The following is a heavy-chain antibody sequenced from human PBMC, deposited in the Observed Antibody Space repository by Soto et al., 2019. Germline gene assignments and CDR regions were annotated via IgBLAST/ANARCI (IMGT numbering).Heavy chain of an antibody. CDR2: MNPNSGNT. CDR1: GYTFTSYD. D-gene: IGHD5-12*01. Sequence: ASVKVSCKASGYTFTSYDINWVRQATGQGLEWMGWMNPNSGNTDYAQKFQGRVTMTRNTSISTAYMELSSLRSEDTAVYYCARSDIVATTDYYYYGMDVWGQGTTVTVSS. CDR3: ARSDIVATTDYYYYGMDV. V-gene: IGHV1-8*01. J-gene: IGHJ6*02.